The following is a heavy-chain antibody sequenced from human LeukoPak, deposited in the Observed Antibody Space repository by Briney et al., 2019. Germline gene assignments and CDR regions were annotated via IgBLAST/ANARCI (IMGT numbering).Heavy chain of an antibody. J-gene: IGHJ4*02. CDR1: GDSISSSNYY. CDR2: IHHSGTT. D-gene: IGHD4-11*01. CDR3: ARYSRSTGFDS. V-gene: IGHV4-39*01. Sequence: SETLSLTCTVSGDSISSSNYYWTWVRQPPGKGLEWIVTIHHSGTTCYSPSLKSRVTISADTPNNQFSLKLTFVSAADTAVYYCARYSRSTGFDSWGQGTQVTVSS.